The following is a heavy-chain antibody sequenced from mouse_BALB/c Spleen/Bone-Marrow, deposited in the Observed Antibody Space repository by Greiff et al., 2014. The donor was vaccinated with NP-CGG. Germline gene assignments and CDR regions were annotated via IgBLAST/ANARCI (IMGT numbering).Heavy chain of an antibody. Sequence: DVMLVESGGGLVKPGGSLKLSCAASGFAFSSYDMSWVRQTPEKRLEWVAYISSGGGSTYYPDTVKGRFTISRDNAKNTLYLQMSSLKSEDTAMYYCARPLYYYGSGPFYAMDYWGQGTSVTVSS. J-gene: IGHJ4*01. V-gene: IGHV5-12-1*01. CDR1: GFAFSSYD. D-gene: IGHD1-1*01. CDR3: ARPLYYYGSGPFYAMDY. CDR2: ISSGGGST.